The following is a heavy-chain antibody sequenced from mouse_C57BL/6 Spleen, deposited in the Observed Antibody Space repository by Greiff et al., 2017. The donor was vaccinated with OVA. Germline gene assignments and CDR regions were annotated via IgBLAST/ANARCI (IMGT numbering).Heavy chain of an antibody. CDR3: ATYYGSRGLAWFAY. J-gene: IGHJ3*01. V-gene: IGHV1-69*01. CDR1: GYTFTSYW. D-gene: IGHD1-1*01. CDR2: IDPSDSYT. Sequence: VQLQQPGAELVMPGASVKLSCKASGYTFTSYWMHWVKQRPGQGLEWIGEIDPSDSYTNYNQKFKGKSTLTVDKSSSTAYMQLSSLTSEDSAVYYCATYYGSRGLAWFAYWGQGTLVTVSA.